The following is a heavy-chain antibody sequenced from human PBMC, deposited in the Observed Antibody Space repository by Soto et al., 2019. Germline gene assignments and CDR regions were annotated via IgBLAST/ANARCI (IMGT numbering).Heavy chain of an antibody. CDR2: ISGSGGST. J-gene: IGHJ6*02. D-gene: IGHD3-3*01. CDR3: AKKNTIFGVVTHHGMDV. CDR1: GFTFSSYA. V-gene: IGHV3-23*01. Sequence: EVQLLESGGGLVQPGGSLRLSCAASGFTFSSYAMSWVRQAPGKGLECVSAISGSGGSTYYADSVKGRFTLSRDNSKHARYLQMNSLRAEDTAVYYCAKKNTIFGVVTHHGMDVWGQGTTVTVSS.